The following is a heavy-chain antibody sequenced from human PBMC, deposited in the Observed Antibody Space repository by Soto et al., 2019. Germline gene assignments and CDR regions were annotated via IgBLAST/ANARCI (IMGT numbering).Heavy chain of an antibody. CDR3: ARTPPRTTATAYYFDY. V-gene: IGHV1-69*13. Sequence: GASVKVSCKASGDTFSSYAISWVRQAPGQGLEWMGGIIPIFATANCAQKFQGRVTITADESTSTAYMELSSLTSEDTAAYYCARTPPRTTATAYYFDYWGQGSRVTVSS. CDR2: IIPIFATA. CDR1: GDTFSSYA. D-gene: IGHD4-17*01. J-gene: IGHJ4*02.